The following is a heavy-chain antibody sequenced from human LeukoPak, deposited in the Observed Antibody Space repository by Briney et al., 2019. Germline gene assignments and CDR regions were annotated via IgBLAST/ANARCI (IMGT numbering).Heavy chain of an antibody. D-gene: IGHD6-13*01. CDR1: GGSFSGYY. CDR3: ARWSYSSSWYNWFDP. CDR2: INHSGST. Sequence: PSETLSLTCAVYGGSFSGYYWSWIRQPPGKGLEWIGEINHSGSTNYNPSLKSRVTISVDTSKNQFPLKLSSVTAADTAVYYCARWSYSSSWYNWFDPWGQGTLVTVSS. V-gene: IGHV4-34*01. J-gene: IGHJ5*02.